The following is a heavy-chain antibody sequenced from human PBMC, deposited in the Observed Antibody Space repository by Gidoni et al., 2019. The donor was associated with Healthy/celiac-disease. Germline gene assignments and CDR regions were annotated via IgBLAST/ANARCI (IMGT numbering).Heavy chain of an antibody. Sequence: QITLKESGPTLVKPTQTLTLTCTFSGFSLSTSGVGVGWIRQPPGTALEWLALIYWNDDKRYSPSLKSRLTITKDTSKNQVVLTMTNMDPVDTATYYCAHTYLEWSEQVIDYWGQGTLVTVSS. CDR3: AHTYLEWSEQVIDY. CDR1: GFSLSTSGVG. V-gene: IGHV2-5*01. CDR2: IYWNDDK. D-gene: IGHD3-3*01. J-gene: IGHJ4*02.